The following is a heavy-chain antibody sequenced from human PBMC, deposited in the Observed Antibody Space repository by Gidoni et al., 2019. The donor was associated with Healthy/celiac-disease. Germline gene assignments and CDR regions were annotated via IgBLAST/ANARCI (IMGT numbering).Heavy chain of an antibody. Sequence: EVQLVESGGGLVKPGGSLRLSCAASGFTFSNAWISWVRQAPGKGLEWVGRIKSKTEGGTTDYAEPVKGRLTISRDDSKNTLYLKMNSLKTEDTAVYYCTTDIVPAGLGVRYCSGGSCYSGVWGQGTLVTVSS. CDR1: GFTFSNAW. CDR3: TTDIVPAGLGVRYCSGGSCYSGV. D-gene: IGHD2-15*01. CDR2: IKSKTEGGTT. V-gene: IGHV3-15*01. J-gene: IGHJ4*02.